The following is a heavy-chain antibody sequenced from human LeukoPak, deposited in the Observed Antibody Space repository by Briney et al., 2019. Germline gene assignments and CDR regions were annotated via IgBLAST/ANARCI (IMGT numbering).Heavy chain of an antibody. D-gene: IGHD6-13*01. CDR2: ISSSGSTI. Sequence: GGSLRLSCVASGFSLGDHGMSWVRQAPGKGLEWVSYISSSGSTIYYADSVKGRFTISRDNAKNSLYLQMNSLRAEDTAVYYCARSVYSSSWYQAGHYYYYMDVWGKGTTVTVSS. V-gene: IGHV3-11*04. CDR3: ARSVYSSSWYQAGHYYYYMDV. CDR1: GFSLGDHG. J-gene: IGHJ6*03.